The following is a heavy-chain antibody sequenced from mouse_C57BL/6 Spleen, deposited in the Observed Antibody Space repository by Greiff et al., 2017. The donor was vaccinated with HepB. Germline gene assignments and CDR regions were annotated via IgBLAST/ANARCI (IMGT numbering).Heavy chain of an antibody. CDR2: IYPGSGNT. Sequence: VQLQQSGAELVRPGASVKLSCKASGYTFTDYYINWVKQRPGQGLEWIARIYPGSGNTYYNEKFTGKATLTAEKSSSTAYMQLSSLTSEDSAVYFCAIRITTAWCYFDDWGQGTTLTVSS. CDR3: AIRITTAWCYFDD. CDR1: GYTFTDYY. J-gene: IGHJ2*01. V-gene: IGHV1-76*01. D-gene: IGHD1-1*01.